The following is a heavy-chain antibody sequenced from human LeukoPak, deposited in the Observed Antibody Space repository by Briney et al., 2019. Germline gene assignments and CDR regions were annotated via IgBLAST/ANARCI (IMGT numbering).Heavy chain of an antibody. V-gene: IGHV4-59*01. D-gene: IGHD1-26*01. CDR3: AREEALGSGSFDY. J-gene: IGHJ4*02. CDR1: GGSISSYY. CDR2: IYYSGST. Sequence: SETLSLTCTVSGGSISSYYWSWIRQSSGKGLEWIGYIYYSGSTNYNPSLKSRATISVDTSKNQFSLKLGSVTAADTAVYYCAREEALGSGSFDYWGQGTLVTVSS.